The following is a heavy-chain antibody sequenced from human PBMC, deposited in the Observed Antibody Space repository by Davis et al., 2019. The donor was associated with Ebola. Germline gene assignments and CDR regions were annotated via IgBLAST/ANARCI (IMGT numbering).Heavy chain of an antibody. Sequence: MPSETLSLTCAVSGGPTSSSNWWSWVRQPPGKGLEWIGEIHHSGSTNYNPSLKSRVTMFLDKSLNQFSLKMSSVTAADTAVYYCARHYVATEAWGQGTLVTVSS. V-gene: IGHV4-4*02. J-gene: IGHJ5*02. CDR1: GGPTSSSNW. D-gene: IGHD5-12*01. CDR3: ARHYVATEA. CDR2: IHHSGST.